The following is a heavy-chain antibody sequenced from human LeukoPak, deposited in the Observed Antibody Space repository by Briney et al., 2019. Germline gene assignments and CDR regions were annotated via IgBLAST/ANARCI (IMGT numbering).Heavy chain of an antibody. CDR3: ARGVVVAASFDY. CDR2: IYYSGST. CDR1: GGSISSGGYY. D-gene: IGHD2-15*01. J-gene: IGHJ4*02. V-gene: IGHV4-31*03. Sequence: SETLSLTCTVSGGSISSGGYYWSWIRQHPGKGLEWIGYIYYSGSTYYNPSLKSRVTISVDTSKNQFSLKLSSVTAADTAVYYCARGVVVAASFDYWGQGTLATVSS.